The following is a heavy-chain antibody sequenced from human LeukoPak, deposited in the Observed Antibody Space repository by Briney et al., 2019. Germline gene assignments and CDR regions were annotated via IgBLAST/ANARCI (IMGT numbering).Heavy chain of an antibody. CDR3: ARRRNYCSGGSCHTKGSWFDP. Sequence: ASVKVSCKASGYTFTGYYLHWVRQAPGQGLEWMGCVNPNSGDTNYAQKFQGSVTMTRDTSISTVYMELSRLRSDDTAVYYCARRRNYCSGGSCHTKGSWFDPWGQGTLVTVSS. D-gene: IGHD2-15*01. CDR1: GYTFTGYY. V-gene: IGHV1-2*02. CDR2: VNPNSGDT. J-gene: IGHJ5*02.